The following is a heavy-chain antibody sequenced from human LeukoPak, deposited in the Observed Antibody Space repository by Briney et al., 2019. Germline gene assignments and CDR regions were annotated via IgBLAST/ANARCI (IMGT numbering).Heavy chain of an antibody. J-gene: IGHJ3*02. V-gene: IGHV3-9*01. CDR1: GFTFDDYA. CDR3: AKGHCSGGSCYRSHAFDI. CDR2: ISWNSGSI. Sequence: GRSLRLSCAASGFTFDDYAMHWVRQAPGKGLEWVSGISWNSGSIGYADSVKGRFTISGDNAKNSLYLQMNSLRAEDTALYYCAKGHCSGGSCYRSHAFDIWGQGTMVTVSS. D-gene: IGHD2-15*01.